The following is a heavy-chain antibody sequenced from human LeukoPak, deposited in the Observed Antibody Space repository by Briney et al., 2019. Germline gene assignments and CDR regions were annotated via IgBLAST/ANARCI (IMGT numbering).Heavy chain of an antibody. Sequence: GGSLRLSCAASGFTVSSNYMSWVRQAPGKGLEWVSVIYSGGSTYYADSVKGRFTISRDNSKNTLYLQMNSLRAEDTAVYYCARDYDYGGNSRDAFDIWGQGTMVTVSS. CDR3: ARDYDYGGNSRDAFDI. CDR2: IYSGGST. J-gene: IGHJ3*02. V-gene: IGHV3-66*01. D-gene: IGHD4-23*01. CDR1: GFTVSSNY.